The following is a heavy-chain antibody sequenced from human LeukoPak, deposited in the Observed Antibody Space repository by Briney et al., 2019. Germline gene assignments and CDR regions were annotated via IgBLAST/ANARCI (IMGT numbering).Heavy chain of an antibody. V-gene: IGHV3-21*01. CDR1: GCTFSSYS. D-gene: IGHD3-10*01. CDR2: ISSSSSYI. J-gene: IGHJ4*02. CDR3: ARDPRTYGSGSYYFDY. Sequence: PGGSLRLSCAASGCTFSSYSRNWVRQAPGKGLEWVSSISSSSSYIYYADSVKGRFTISRDNAKNSLYLQMNSLRAEDTAVYYCARDPRTYGSGSYYFDYWGQGTLVTVSS.